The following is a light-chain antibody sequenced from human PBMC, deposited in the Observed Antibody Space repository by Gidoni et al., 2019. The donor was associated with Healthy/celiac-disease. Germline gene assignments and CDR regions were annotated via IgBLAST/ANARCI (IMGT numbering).Light chain of an antibody. CDR3: QQYGSSPQT. J-gene: IGKJ1*01. V-gene: IGKV3-20*01. Sequence: EIVLTQSPGTLYLSPGDRATLSCRASQSVSSSYLAWYQQKPGQAPRLLIYGASSRATGIPDRFSGSGSGTDFTLTISRLEPEDFAVYYCQQYGSSPQTFGKGTKVEIK. CDR2: GAS. CDR1: QSVSSSY.